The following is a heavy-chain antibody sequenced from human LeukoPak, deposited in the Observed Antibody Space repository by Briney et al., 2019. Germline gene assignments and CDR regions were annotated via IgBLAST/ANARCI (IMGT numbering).Heavy chain of an antibody. CDR2: ISSSSSYI. Sequence: PGGSLGLSCAASGFTFSSYSMNWVRQAPGKGLEWVSSISSSSSYIYYADSVKGRFTISRDNAKNSLYLQMNSLRAEDTAVYYCARDLAVTRDYWGQGTLVTVSS. CDR3: ARDLAVTRDY. CDR1: GFTFSSYS. D-gene: IGHD4-23*01. J-gene: IGHJ4*02. V-gene: IGHV3-21*01.